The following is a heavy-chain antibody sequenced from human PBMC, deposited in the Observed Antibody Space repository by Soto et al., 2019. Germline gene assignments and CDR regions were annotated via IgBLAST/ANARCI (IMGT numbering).Heavy chain of an antibody. Sequence: QVQLVQSGAEVKRPGSSVKVSCKASGGTFSSYPISWVRQAPGHGLEWLGGIIPLFGTSNSAQKFQGRVTITADESTKTAQRGLGSLISEAPALYSCARGGAGLPFAYGGQGTLFTVSS. D-gene: IGHD1-26*01. CDR1: GGTFSSYP. CDR3: ARGGAGLPFAY. CDR2: IIPLFGTS. V-gene: IGHV1-69*01. J-gene: IGHJ4*02.